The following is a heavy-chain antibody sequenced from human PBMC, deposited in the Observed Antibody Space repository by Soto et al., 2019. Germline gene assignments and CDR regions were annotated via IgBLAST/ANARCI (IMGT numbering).Heavy chain of an antibody. CDR3: AMVRSPYQDIVATIDYFDY. CDR2: INPSGGST. CDR1: GYTFTSYY. Sequence: EASVKVSCKASGYTFTSYYMHWVRQAPGQGLEWMGIINPSGGSTSYAQKFQGRVTMTRDTSTSTVYMELSSLRSEDTAVYYCAMVRSPYQDIVATIDYFDYWGQGTLVTVSS. D-gene: IGHD5-12*01. J-gene: IGHJ4*02. V-gene: IGHV1-46*03.